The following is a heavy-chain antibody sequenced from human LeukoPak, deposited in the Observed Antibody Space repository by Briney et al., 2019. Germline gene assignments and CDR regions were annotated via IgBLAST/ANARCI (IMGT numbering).Heavy chain of an antibody. CDR3: ARVWGDSSTWFFDY. D-gene: IGHD6-13*01. CDR1: GFTFSSYW. V-gene: IGHV3-74*01. Sequence: GGPLRLSCTASGFTFSSYWLLWVRQAPGKALVWVSRINSDGSSTTYADSVKGRFTSSRDNAKNTLCLQMNSLRAEDTAVYYCARVWGDSSTWFFDYWGQGTLVTVSS. CDR2: INSDGSST. J-gene: IGHJ4*02.